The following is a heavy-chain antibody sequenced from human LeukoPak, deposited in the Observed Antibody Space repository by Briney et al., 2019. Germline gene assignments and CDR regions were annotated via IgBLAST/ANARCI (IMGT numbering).Heavy chain of an antibody. CDR1: GGSISSYY. CDR3: ARVKGRDWFDP. CDR2: IYYSGST. Sequence: PSETLSLTCTVSGGSISSYYWSWIRQPPGKGLEWIGYIYYSGSTNYNPSLKSRVTISVDTSKNRFSLKLSSVTAADTAVYYCARVKGRDWFDPWGQGTLVTVSS. V-gene: IGHV4-59*01. J-gene: IGHJ5*02. D-gene: IGHD2-15*01.